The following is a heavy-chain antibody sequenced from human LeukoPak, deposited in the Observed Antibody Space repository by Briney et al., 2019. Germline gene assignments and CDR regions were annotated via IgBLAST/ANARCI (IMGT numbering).Heavy chain of an antibody. V-gene: IGHV1-69*13. CDR2: IIPIFGTA. J-gene: IGHJ5*02. D-gene: IGHD3-22*01. CDR3: ARDPNSYYDSSGYYPNWFDP. Sequence: SVKVSCKASGGTFSSYAISWVRQAPGQGLEWMGGIIPIFGTANYAQKFQGRVTITADESTSTAYMELSSLGSEDTAVYYCARDPNSYYDSSGYYPNWFDPWGQGTLVTVSS. CDR1: GGTFSSYA.